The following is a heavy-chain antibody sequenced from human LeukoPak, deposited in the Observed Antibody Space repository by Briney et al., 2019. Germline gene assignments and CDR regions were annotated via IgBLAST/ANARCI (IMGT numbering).Heavy chain of an antibody. Sequence: ASVKVSCKASGYTFTGYYMHWVRQAPGQGLEWMGWINPNSGGTNYAQKFQGRVTMTRDTSISTAYMELSRLRSDDTVVYYCAREMGRVVVITEFDAFDIWGQGTMVTVSS. J-gene: IGHJ3*02. D-gene: IGHD3-22*01. CDR1: GYTFTGYY. CDR3: AREMGRVVVITEFDAFDI. V-gene: IGHV1-2*02. CDR2: INPNSGGT.